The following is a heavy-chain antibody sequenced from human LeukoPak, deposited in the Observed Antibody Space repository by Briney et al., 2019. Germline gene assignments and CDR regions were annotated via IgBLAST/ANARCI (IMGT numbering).Heavy chain of an antibody. CDR2: VYYSGST. CDR3: ARVAYGSGSSPYFDY. CDR1: GDFITAYY. V-gene: IGHV4-59*08. J-gene: IGHJ4*02. D-gene: IGHD3-10*01. Sequence: SETLSLTCTVSGDFITAYYWSWIRQPPGKGLEWIGYVYYSGSTEYNPSLRSRVTMSLEMSKHQFSLKLSSVTAADTAVYYCARVAYGSGSSPYFDYWGQGTLVTVSS.